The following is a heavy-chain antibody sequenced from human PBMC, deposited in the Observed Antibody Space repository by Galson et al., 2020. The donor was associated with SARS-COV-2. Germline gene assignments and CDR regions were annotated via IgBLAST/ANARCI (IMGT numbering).Heavy chain of an antibody. D-gene: IGHD3-22*01. J-gene: IGHJ4*02. Sequence: SETLSLTCTVSGGSIDSGHYYWGWIRQPPGKGLEWIGSIYYSGSTYYNPSLKSRVTISVDTSKNQFSLKLNFVTAAGTAVYYCARDASSTYYWPYSFDNWAQGTLVTVSS. CDR2: IYYSGST. V-gene: IGHV4-39*07. CDR3: ARDASSTYYWPYSFDN. CDR1: GGSIDSGHYY.